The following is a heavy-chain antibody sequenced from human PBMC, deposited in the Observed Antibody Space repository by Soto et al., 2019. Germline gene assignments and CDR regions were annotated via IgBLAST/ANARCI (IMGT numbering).Heavy chain of an antibody. Sequence: SVKVSCKASGGTFSSYAISWVRQAPGQGLEWMGGIIPIFGTANCAQKFQGRVTITADESTSTAYMELSSLRSEDTAVYYCARGNIVVVPAATLNYNWFDPWGQGTLVTVPQ. CDR2: IIPIFGTA. CDR1: GGTFSSYA. D-gene: IGHD2-2*01. J-gene: IGHJ5*02. V-gene: IGHV1-69*13. CDR3: ARGNIVVVPAATLNYNWFDP.